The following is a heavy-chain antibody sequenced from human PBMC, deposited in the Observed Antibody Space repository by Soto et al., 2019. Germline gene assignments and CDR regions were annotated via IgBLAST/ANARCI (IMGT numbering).Heavy chain of an antibody. Sequence: GGSLRLSCAASGFNFAKFAMNWVRQPPGQGLEWVSAISGGGGTTYYGDSMKGQLTISRDNSRNTVNLHIDSLRAEDTAIYYCAKELEMAIMVHAASGSWGQGIPVTVSS. J-gene: IGHJ5*02. V-gene: IGHV3-23*01. CDR2: ISGGGGTT. CDR1: GFNFAKFA. D-gene: IGHD2-8*01. CDR3: AKELEMAIMVHAASGS.